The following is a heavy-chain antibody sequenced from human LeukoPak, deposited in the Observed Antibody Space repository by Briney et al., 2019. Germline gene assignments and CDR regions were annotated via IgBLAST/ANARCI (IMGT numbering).Heavy chain of an antibody. Sequence: GGSLRLSCAASGFTFIGYWMNWVRQAPGKGLEWVSSISSSSSYIYYADSVKGRFTISRDNAKNSLYLQMNSLRAEDTAVYYCARMGCSSTSGYATYYYYYMDVWGKGTTVTISS. CDR2: ISSSSSYI. V-gene: IGHV3-21*01. CDR3: ARMGCSSTSGYATYYYYYMDV. D-gene: IGHD2-2*01. CDR1: GFTFIGYW. J-gene: IGHJ6*03.